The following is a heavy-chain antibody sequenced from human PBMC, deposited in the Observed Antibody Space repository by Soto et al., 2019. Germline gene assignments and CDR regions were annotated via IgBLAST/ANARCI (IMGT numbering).Heavy chain of an antibody. CDR3: ARNGDCDGETCYHRPWMFDP. V-gene: IGHV3-21*06. D-gene: IGHD2-21*01. CDR2: ISSSSNYI. Sequence: PGGSLRLSCAASGFNFSDYTMNWVRQTPGKGLEWVSSISSSSNYIYYVDSVKGRFAISRDNARNLLHLQMNSLRVEDTAVYYCARNGDCDGETCYHRPWMFDPWGQGALVTVSS. J-gene: IGHJ5*02. CDR1: GFNFSDYT.